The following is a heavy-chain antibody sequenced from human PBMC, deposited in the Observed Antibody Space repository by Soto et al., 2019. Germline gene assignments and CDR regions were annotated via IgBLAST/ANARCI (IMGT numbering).Heavy chain of an antibody. D-gene: IGHD3-10*01. CDR3: ARGITMVRGVSNWFDP. CDR1: GYTFTSYA. CDR2: INPSGGST. Sequence: ASVKVSCKASGYTFTSYAMHWVRQAPGQRLEWMGWINPSGGSTSYAQKFQGRVTMTRDTSTSTVYMELSSLRSEDTAVYYCARGITMVRGVSNWFDPWGQGTLVTVS. J-gene: IGHJ5*02. V-gene: IGHV1-46*01.